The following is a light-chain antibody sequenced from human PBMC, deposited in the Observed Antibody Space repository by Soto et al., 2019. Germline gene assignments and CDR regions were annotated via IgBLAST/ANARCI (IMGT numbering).Light chain of an antibody. V-gene: IGKV1-39*01. CDR3: QQSYSTPFT. CDR2: AAS. Sequence: DIQMTQSPSSLSASVGDRVTITCRASQSISSYLNWYQQKPGKAPKLLIYAASSLQSGVPARFSGSGSGTDFTLTISSRQPEDFATYYCQQSYSTPFTCGPGTKVDIK. CDR1: QSISSY. J-gene: IGKJ3*01.